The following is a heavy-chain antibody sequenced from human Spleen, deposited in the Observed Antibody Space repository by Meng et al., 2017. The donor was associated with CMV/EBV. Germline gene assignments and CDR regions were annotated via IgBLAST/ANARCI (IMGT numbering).Heavy chain of an antibody. V-gene: IGHV1-18*01. Sequence: ASVKVSCKASGYTFTSYAMHWVRQAPGQRLEWMGWISGYNGNTNYAQKLQGRVIMTTDTSTSTAYMELRGLRADDTAVYYCARGYCSRTSCYVDYYYGLDVWGQGTTVTVSS. CDR2: ISGYNGNT. CDR3: ARGYCSRTSCYVDYYYGLDV. J-gene: IGHJ6*02. D-gene: IGHD2-2*01. CDR1: GYTFTSYA.